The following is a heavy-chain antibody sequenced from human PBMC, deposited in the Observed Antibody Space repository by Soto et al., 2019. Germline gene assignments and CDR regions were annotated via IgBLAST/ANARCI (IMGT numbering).Heavy chain of an antibody. V-gene: IGHV4-59*11. D-gene: IGHD3-10*01. CDR3: ARERIPMVPGVIAGVDV. CDR1: GVTTSNHY. J-gene: IGHJ6*01. CDR2: IYYRGTT. Sequence: PSDTLSLTCSVSGVTTSNHYWTWIRKPPGQGPEWIGCIYYRGTTNYNASFNSRVTISVDTSKNQFSLKLSSVTAADTAVYYCARERIPMVPGVIAGVDVWGQGTTVTVS.